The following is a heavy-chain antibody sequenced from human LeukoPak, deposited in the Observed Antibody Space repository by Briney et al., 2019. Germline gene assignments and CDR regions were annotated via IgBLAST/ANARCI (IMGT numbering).Heavy chain of an antibody. CDR3: ARDWNSSGFSVSKFDY. D-gene: IGHD6-19*01. Sequence: ASVKVSCKASGYTFTSYYMHWVRQAPGQGLEWMGWISAYNGNTNYAQKLQGRVTMTTDTSTSTAYMELRSLKSDDTAVYYCARDWNSSGFSVSKFDYWGQGTLVTVSS. CDR2: ISAYNGNT. V-gene: IGHV1-18*04. J-gene: IGHJ4*02. CDR1: GYTFTSYY.